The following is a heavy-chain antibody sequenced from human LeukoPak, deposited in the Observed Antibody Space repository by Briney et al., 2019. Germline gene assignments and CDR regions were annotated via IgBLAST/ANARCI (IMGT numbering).Heavy chain of an antibody. J-gene: IGHJ3*02. CDR1: GYSFTSYW. V-gene: IGHV5-51*01. Sequence: GEFLKISCKGSGYSFTSYWIGWVRQMPGKGLEWMGIIYPGDSDTRYSPSFQGQVTISADKSISTAYLQWSSLKASDTAMYYCESGLGYCSSTSCYYSVDAFDIWGQGTMVTVSS. CDR2: IYPGDSDT. CDR3: ESGLGYCSSTSCYYSVDAFDI. D-gene: IGHD2-2*01.